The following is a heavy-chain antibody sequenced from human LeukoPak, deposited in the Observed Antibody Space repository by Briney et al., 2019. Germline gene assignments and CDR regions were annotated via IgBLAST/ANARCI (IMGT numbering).Heavy chain of an antibody. D-gene: IGHD3-9*01. CDR2: ISYDGSNK. CDR1: GFTFSSYA. J-gene: IGHJ6*02. CDR3: ARSSQLTGSYYYYGMDV. Sequence: GGSLRLSCAPSGFTFSSYAMHWVRQAPGKGLEWVAVISYDGSNKYYADSVKGRFTISSDNSKNTLYLQMNSLRAEDTAVYYCARSSQLTGSYYYYGMDVWGQGTTVTVSS. V-gene: IGHV3-30-3*01.